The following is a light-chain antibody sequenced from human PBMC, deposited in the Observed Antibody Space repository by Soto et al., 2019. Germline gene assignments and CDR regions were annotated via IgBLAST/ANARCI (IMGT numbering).Light chain of an antibody. Sequence: DIQMTQSPSTLSASVGDRVTITCRASQSISSRLAWYQQKPGKAPKLLIYDASSLESGVPSRFSGSGSGTEFTLTISSLQPDDFATYYCQQYNSYWTFGQGTKVEIK. V-gene: IGKV1-5*01. CDR3: QQYNSYWT. CDR2: DAS. CDR1: QSISSR. J-gene: IGKJ1*01.